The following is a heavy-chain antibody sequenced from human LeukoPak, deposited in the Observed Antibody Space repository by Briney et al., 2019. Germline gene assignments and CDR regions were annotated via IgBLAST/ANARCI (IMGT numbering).Heavy chain of an antibody. J-gene: IGHJ3*02. CDR3: AREVRRYSSSSPFFDI. D-gene: IGHD6-6*01. CDR2: IYYSGST. Sequence: SETLSLTCTVSGGSISSYYWSWIRQPPGKGLEWIGYIYYSGSTNYNPSLKSRVTISVDTSKNQFSLKLSSVTAADTAVYYCAREVRRYSSSSPFFDIWGQGTMVTVSS. V-gene: IGHV4-59*01. CDR1: GGSISSYY.